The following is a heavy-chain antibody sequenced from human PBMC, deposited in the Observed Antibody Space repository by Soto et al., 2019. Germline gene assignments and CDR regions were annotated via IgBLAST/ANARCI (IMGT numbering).Heavy chain of an antibody. CDR1: GGSISSGGYY. CDR3: ARSLVDTAMVTDYYYYGMDV. CDR2: IYYSGST. D-gene: IGHD5-18*01. Sequence: QVQLQESGPGLVKPSQTLSLTCTVSGGSISSGGYYWSWIRQHPGKGLEWIGYIYYSGSTYYNPSLKSRVTISVDTSKNQFSLKLSSVTAADTAVYYCARSLVDTAMVTDYYYYGMDVWGQGTTVTVSS. J-gene: IGHJ6*02. V-gene: IGHV4-31*03.